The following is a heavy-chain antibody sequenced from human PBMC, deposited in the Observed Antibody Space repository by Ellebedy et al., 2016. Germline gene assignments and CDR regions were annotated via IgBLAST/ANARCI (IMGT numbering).Heavy chain of an antibody. V-gene: IGHV4-61*08. D-gene: IGHD3-22*01. CDR1: GGPVINPGAY. Sequence: SETLSLXXTVTGGPVINPGAYWSWIRQSPGRGLEWIGYVYHSGSTKINPSLKSRVTMSVDTSKKEFSLKLNSVTTADTAVYFCARGLYFDSSGYHFWFDPWGQGALVTVSS. J-gene: IGHJ5*02. CDR2: VYHSGST. CDR3: ARGLYFDSSGYHFWFDP.